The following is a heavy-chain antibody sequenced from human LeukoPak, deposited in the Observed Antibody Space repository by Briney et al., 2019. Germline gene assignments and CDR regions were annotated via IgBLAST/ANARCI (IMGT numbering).Heavy chain of an antibody. J-gene: IGHJ6*03. CDR1: GGSFSGYY. Sequence: SEPLSLPCAVYGGSFSGYYWSWIRQPPGKGLERIGEINHSRSTNYNPSLKSRVTISVDTSKNQFSLKLSSVTAADTAVYYCARRGYDPYYYYYYMDVWGKGTTVTISS. CDR3: ARRGYDPYYYYYYMDV. D-gene: IGHD5-12*01. V-gene: IGHV4-34*01. CDR2: INHSRST.